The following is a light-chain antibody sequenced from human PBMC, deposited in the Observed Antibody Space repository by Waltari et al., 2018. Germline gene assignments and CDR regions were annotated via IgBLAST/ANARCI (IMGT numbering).Light chain of an antibody. CDR1: HDIRNG. CDR2: GAS. J-gene: IGKJ4*01. V-gene: IGKV1-17*01. CDR3: LQHNSYPPT. Sequence: DIQMTQSPSSLSPFVGDRLPITCRASHDIRNGLGWYQQKPGEAPKRLIYGASSLQSGVPSRFSGSASGTEFTLTISSLQPEDFATYFCLQHNSYPPTFGGGTKVEIQ.